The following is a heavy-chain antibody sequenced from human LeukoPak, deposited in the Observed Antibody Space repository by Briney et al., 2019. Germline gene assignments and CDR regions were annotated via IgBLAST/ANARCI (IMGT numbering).Heavy chain of an antibody. CDR1: GFTFSSYA. Sequence: GGSLRLSCAASGFTFSSYAMHWVRQAPGKGLEWVAVISYDGSNKYYADSVKGRFTISRDNSKNTLYLQMNSLRAEDTAVYYCARELVVVAATYHAFDIWGQGTMFTVSS. V-gene: IGHV3-30-3*01. D-gene: IGHD2-15*01. CDR3: ARELVVVAATYHAFDI. CDR2: ISYDGSNK. J-gene: IGHJ3*02.